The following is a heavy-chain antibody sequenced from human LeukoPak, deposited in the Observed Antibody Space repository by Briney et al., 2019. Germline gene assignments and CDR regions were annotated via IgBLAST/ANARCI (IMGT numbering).Heavy chain of an antibody. J-gene: IGHJ4*02. D-gene: IGHD3-9*01. Sequence: GASVKVSCKASGYTFTSYYMHWVRQAPGQGLEWMGIINPSGGSTSYAQKFQGRVTMTRDTSTSTVYMELSSLRSEDTAVYYCARAFYDILTGIYYFDYWGQGTLVTVSS. CDR2: INPSGGST. CDR3: ARAFYDILTGIYYFDY. CDR1: GYTFTSYY. V-gene: IGHV1-46*01.